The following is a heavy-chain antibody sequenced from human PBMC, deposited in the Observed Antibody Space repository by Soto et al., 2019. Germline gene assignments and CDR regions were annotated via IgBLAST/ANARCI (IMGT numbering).Heavy chain of an antibody. V-gene: IGHV3-7*01. J-gene: IGHJ4*02. CDR3: ASEYGDYLKYFDY. CDR1: KFTFSAYW. CDR2: IKQDGSEK. D-gene: IGHD4-17*01. Sequence: GGSLRLSCAASKFTFSAYWMSWVRQAPGKWLEWVANIKQDGSEKYYVDSVKGRFTISRDNAKNSLYLQMNSLKAEDTAVYYCASEYGDYLKYFDYWGQGXLVTVYS.